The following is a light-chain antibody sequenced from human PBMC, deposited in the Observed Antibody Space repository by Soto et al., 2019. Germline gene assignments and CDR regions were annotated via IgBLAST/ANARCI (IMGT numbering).Light chain of an antibody. CDR3: MQNTHLPHS. CDR2: KVS. J-gene: IGKJ3*01. CDR1: QSLLHSNGNTY. Sequence: DIVLIQTPLSSPVTLGQPASISCRSSQSLLHSNGNTYLTWLHQRPGQPPRLLIDKVSSRFPGVPDRFRGSGAGTDFTLEISRVEADDVGVYYCMQNTHLPHSFGPGTKVDIK. V-gene: IGKV2-24*01.